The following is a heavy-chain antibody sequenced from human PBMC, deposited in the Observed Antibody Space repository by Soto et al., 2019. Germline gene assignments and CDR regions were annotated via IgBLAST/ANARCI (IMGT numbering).Heavy chain of an antibody. J-gene: IGHJ6*02. CDR3: ARDHKQWLPYYYYGMDV. D-gene: IGHD6-19*01. Sequence: ESGGGVVQPGRSLRLSCAASGFTFSSYAMHWVRQAPGKGLEWVAVISYDGSNKYYADSVKGRFTISRDNSKNTLYLQMNSLRAEDTAVYYCARDHKQWLPYYYYGMDVWGQGTTVTVSS. V-gene: IGHV3-30-3*01. CDR1: GFTFSSYA. CDR2: ISYDGSNK.